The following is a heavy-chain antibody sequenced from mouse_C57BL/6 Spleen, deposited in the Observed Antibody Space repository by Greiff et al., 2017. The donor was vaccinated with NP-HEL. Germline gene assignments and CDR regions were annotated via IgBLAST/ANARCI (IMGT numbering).Heavy chain of an antibody. Sequence: QVQLQQSGAELVRPGASVTLSCKASGYTFTDYEMHWVKQTPVHGLEWIGAIDPETGGTAYNQKFKGKAILTADKSSSTAYMELRSLTSEDSAVYYCTNYGSSSTPYWYFDVWGTGTTVTVSS. CDR1: GYTFTDYE. V-gene: IGHV1-15*01. CDR3: TNYGSSSTPYWYFDV. D-gene: IGHD1-1*01. J-gene: IGHJ1*03. CDR2: IDPETGGT.